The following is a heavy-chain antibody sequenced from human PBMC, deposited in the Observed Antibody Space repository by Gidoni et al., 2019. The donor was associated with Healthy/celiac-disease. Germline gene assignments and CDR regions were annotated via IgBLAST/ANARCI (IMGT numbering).Heavy chain of an antibody. V-gene: IGHV3-23*04. J-gene: IGHJ4*02. CDR1: GFTFSSYA. CDR2: ISGSGGST. CDR3: AKAWGVYDSSGYWPHTGFDDFDY. D-gene: IGHD3-22*01. Sequence: EVQLVESGGGLVQPGGSLRLSCAASGFTFSSYAMSWVRQAPGKGLEGVSAISGSGGSTYYADSVKGRFTIYRDNAKNTLYLQMNSLRAEETAVDYWAKAWGVYDSSGYWPHTGFDDFDYWGQGTRVTVSS.